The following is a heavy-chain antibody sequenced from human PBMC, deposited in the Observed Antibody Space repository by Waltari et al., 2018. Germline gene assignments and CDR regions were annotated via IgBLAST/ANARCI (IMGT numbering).Heavy chain of an antibody. D-gene: IGHD2-2*02. CDR2: ISGSGGTT. CDR3: AKSCSTSCYTCQLCY. V-gene: IGHV3-23*01. CDR1: GFTFSIYA. Sequence: EVQLLESGGGLVQPGGSLRLSCAASGFTFSIYAMSWVRQGPGKGLEWVSAISGSGGTTSYADSVKGRFTISRDNSKNTLYLQMNSLRAEDTAVYYCAKSCSTSCYTCQLCYWGQGTLVTVSS. J-gene: IGHJ4*02.